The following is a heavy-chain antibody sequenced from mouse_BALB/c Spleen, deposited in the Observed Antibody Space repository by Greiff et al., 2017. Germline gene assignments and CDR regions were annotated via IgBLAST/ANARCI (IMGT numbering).Heavy chain of an antibody. J-gene: IGHJ4*01. Sequence: EVKLMESGPGLVKPSQSLSLTCTVTGYSITSDYAWNWIRQFPGNKLEWMGYISYSGSTSYNPSLKSRISITRYTSKNQFFLQLNSVTTEDTATYYCARSDYGYHYYAMDYWGQGTSVTVSS. CDR3: ARSDYGYHYYAMDY. CDR2: ISYSGST. D-gene: IGHD1-2*01. CDR1: GYSITSDYA. V-gene: IGHV3-2*02.